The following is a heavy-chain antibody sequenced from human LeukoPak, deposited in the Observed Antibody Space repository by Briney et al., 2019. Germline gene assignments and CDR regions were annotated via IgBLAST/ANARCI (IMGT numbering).Heavy chain of an antibody. D-gene: IGHD5-18*01. CDR1: GYTFTGYY. J-gene: IGHJ4*02. V-gene: IGHV1-2*02. CDR3: ARGAGYGPPFDY. CDR2: INPNSGGT. Sequence: ASVKVSCKASGYTFTGYYMHWVRQAPGQGLEWMGWINPNSGGTNYAQKFQGRVTMTWDTSISTAYMELSRLRSDDTAVYYCARGAGYGPPFDYWGQGTLVTVSS.